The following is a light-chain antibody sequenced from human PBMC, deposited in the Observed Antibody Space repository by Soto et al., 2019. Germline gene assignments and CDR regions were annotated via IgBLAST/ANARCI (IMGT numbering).Light chain of an antibody. J-gene: IGKJ4*01. V-gene: IGKV3-15*01. CDR2: GAS. CDR1: QSVKTN. CDR3: QKYVNLLVT. Sequence: EIVMTQSPATLSVSPGGRVTLSCRASQSVKTNLTWYQQRPCQAPRLLVHGASTRAPGIPARFYGSGFGTDFTLTISSLQSEDFAFNYCQKYVNLLVTFGGGTKVE.